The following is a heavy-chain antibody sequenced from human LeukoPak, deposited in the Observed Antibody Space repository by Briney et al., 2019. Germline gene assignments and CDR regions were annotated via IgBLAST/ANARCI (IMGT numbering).Heavy chain of an antibody. J-gene: IGHJ4*02. Sequence: PGGSLRLSCAASGFTFSSYWMSWVRQAPGKGLEWVANIKQDGSEKYYVDSVKGRFTISRDNAKNSLYLQMNSLRAEDTAVYYCARDWYGDYDYYFDYWGQGTLVTVSS. CDR3: ARDWYGDYDYYFDY. V-gene: IGHV3-7*01. D-gene: IGHD4-17*01. CDR2: IKQDGSEK. CDR1: GFTFSSYW.